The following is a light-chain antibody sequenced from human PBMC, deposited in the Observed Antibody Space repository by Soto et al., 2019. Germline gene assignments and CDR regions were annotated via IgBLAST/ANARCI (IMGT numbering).Light chain of an antibody. V-gene: IGKV3-20*01. CDR2: GAS. CDR3: QQYGSSWT. Sequence: EIVLTQSPGTLSLSPGERATLSCRASQSVSSSYLAWYQQKPGQAPRLLIYGASSRATGIPDRFSGSGSGTDFTLTISRLELEDFAVYYCQQYGSSWTFGQGTKV. J-gene: IGKJ1*01. CDR1: QSVSSSY.